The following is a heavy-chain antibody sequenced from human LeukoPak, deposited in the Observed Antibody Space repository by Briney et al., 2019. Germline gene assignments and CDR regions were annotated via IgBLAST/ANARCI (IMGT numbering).Heavy chain of an antibody. J-gene: IGHJ6*03. V-gene: IGHV3-30*02. CDR1: GFTFSSYG. D-gene: IGHD6-13*01. CDR3: ARDGGSSWDYYYYYYMDV. CDR2: IRYDGTKK. Sequence: GGSLRLSCAASGFTFSSYGMHWVRQAPGKGLEWVAFIRYDGTKKFYADSVKGRFTISRDNSKNTLYLQMNSLRAEDTAVYYCARDGGSSWDYYYYYYMDVWGKGTTVTVSS.